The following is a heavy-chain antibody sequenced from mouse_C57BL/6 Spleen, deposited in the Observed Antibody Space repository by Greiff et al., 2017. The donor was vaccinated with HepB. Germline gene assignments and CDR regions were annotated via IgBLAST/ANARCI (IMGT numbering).Heavy chain of an antibody. Sequence: EVKLQQSGPELVKPGASVKISCKASGYTFTDYYMNWVKQSHGKSLEWIGDINPNNGGTSYNQKFKGKATLTVDKSSSTAYMELRSLTSEDSAVYYCAMWPSDYWGQGTTLTVSS. J-gene: IGHJ2*01. V-gene: IGHV1-26*01. CDR2: INPNNGGT. CDR3: AMWPSDY. CDR1: GYTFTDYY.